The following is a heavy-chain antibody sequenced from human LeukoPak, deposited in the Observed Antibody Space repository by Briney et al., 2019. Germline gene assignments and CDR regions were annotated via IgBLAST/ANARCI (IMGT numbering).Heavy chain of an antibody. CDR2: IKQDGSDK. CDR1: GFTFRRYG. CDR3: AKSGGFFDT. D-gene: IGHD1-26*01. J-gene: IGHJ4*02. Sequence: PGGSLRLSCAASGFTFRRYGMSWVRQAPGKGLEWVANIKQDGSDKYYVDSVVGRFTISRDNAQNLLYLHMNSLRAEDTGVYYCAKSGGFFDTWGQGTLVTVSS. V-gene: IGHV3-7*01.